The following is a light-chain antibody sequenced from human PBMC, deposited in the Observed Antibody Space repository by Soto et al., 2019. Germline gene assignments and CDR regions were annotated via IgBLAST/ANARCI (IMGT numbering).Light chain of an antibody. Sequence: DIVMTQSPLSLPVTPGEPASISCRSSQSLLHSNGYNYLDWYLQKPGQSPQLLIYLGSNLASGVPDRFSGSESGTDFTLKISRVEAEDVGVYYCMQALQTPYTFGQGTKLEIK. V-gene: IGKV2-28*01. CDR3: MQALQTPYT. CDR2: LGS. J-gene: IGKJ2*01. CDR1: QSLLHSNGYNY.